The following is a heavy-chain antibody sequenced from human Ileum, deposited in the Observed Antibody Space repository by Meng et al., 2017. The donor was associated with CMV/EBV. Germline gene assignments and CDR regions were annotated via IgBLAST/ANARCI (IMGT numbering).Heavy chain of an antibody. D-gene: IGHD6-19*01. V-gene: IGHV3-7*01. Sequence: GGSLRLSCTASGFTFSNYWMNWVRQAPGKGLEWVANIKQDGSEKYYVVSVRGRFTISRDNAKNSLYLQMNSLRAEDTAVYYCARDSVGAVAGFDYWGQGTLVTVSS. J-gene: IGHJ4*02. CDR2: IKQDGSEK. CDR3: ARDSVGAVAGFDY. CDR1: GFTFSNYW.